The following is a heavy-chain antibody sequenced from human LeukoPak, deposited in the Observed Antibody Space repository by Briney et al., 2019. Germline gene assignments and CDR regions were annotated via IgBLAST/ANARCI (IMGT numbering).Heavy chain of an antibody. CDR2: ISSNRGST. V-gene: IGHV3-64D*06. CDR1: GFTFSSYA. D-gene: IGHD3-10*01. J-gene: IGHJ3*02. CDR3: LKEGGTMVRGNTAFDI. Sequence: GGSLRLSCSASGFTFSSYAMHWVRQAPGKGLEYVSAISSNRGSTNYADSVKGRFTLSRDNSKNTLYLQMSSLRVEDTAMYYCLKEGGTMVRGNTAFDIWGEGTMLTVSS.